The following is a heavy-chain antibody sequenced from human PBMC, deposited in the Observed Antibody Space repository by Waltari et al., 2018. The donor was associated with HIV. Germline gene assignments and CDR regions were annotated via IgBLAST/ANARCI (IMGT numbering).Heavy chain of an antibody. CDR1: GFTFSSYW. Sequence: EVQLVESGGGLVEPGGPLRLSCAASGFTFSSYWMHWVRQAPGKGLVWVSGINSDGSSTKYADSVKDRIISSRDNAKNTLYLQMNTLRDEDTAVYYCTRVPEVEMATIWYFDLWGRGTLVTVSS. CDR2: INSDGSST. J-gene: IGHJ2*01. D-gene: IGHD5-12*01. V-gene: IGHV3-74*03. CDR3: TRVPEVEMATIWYFDL.